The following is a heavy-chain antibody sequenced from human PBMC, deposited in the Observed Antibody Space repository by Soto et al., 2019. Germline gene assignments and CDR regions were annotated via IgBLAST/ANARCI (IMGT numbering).Heavy chain of an antibody. V-gene: IGHV4-59*01. CDR3: ARSIAVPSGHIDH. CDR2: VYYTGST. D-gene: IGHD6-6*01. Sequence: QVQLQESGPGLVKPSETLSLTCRVSGGSMSGYYWSWVRLAPGKGLEWIGCVYYTGSTNYNPSLQSRVSISVDTSNKHFSLSLSLVTAADTAVYFCARSIAVPSGHIDHWGQGIRVTISS. J-gene: IGHJ4*02. CDR1: GGSMSGYY.